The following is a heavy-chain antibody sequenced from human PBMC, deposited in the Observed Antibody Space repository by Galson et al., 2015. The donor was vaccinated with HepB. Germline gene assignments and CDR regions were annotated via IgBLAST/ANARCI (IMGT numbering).Heavy chain of an antibody. V-gene: IGHV3-30*02. D-gene: IGHD3-10*01. CDR3: ARDAYRGLGSYAPHHYYGMDV. Sequence: SLRLSCAASGFTFSSYGMHWVRQAPGKGLEWVAFIRSVGSNKYYADSVKGRFTISRDNSKNTLYVQMNSLRPEDTAVYYCARDAYRGLGSYAPHHYYGMDVWGQGTTVTVSS. CDR2: IRSVGSNK. J-gene: IGHJ6*02. CDR1: GFTFSSYG.